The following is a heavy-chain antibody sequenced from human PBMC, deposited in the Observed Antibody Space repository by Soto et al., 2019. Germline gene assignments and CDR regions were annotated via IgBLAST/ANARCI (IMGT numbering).Heavy chain of an antibody. CDR3: ARDNSVAGEGSWWFDP. D-gene: IGHD2-15*01. Sequence: ASVKVSCKASGYTFTNHGMHWVRRAPGQGLEWMGIISPTGSSTFYAQKFQGRLTMTRDTSTSTDYMELSSLRSDDTAVYFCARDNSVAGEGSWWFDPWGQGTLVTVSS. V-gene: IGHV1-46*01. CDR2: ISPTGSST. J-gene: IGHJ5*02. CDR1: GYTFTNHG.